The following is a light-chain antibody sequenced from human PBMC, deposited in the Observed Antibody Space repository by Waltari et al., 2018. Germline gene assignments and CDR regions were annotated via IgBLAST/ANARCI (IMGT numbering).Light chain of an antibody. CDR3: QHYVRLPAT. J-gene: IGKJ1*01. V-gene: IGKV3-20*01. Sequence: EIVLAQPPGTLSLSPGERATLTCRASQSVSRALAWYQQKPGQAPRLLLYGPSIRATGIPDRFSGSGSGTDFSLTITRLEPEDFAVYFCQHYVRLPATFGQGTKVEIK. CDR1: QSVSRA. CDR2: GPS.